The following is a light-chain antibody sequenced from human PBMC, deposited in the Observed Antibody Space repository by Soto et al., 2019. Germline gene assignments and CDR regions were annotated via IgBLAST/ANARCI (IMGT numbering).Light chain of an antibody. V-gene: IGLV2-8*01. CDR3: SSYAGSNTYYA. Sequence: QSALTQPPSASGSPGQSVTISCTGTSSDVGGYNSVSWYQQRPGKAPKLMIYEVTKRPSGVPVRFSGSKSGNTASLSVSGLQAEDEANYYCSSYAGSNTYYASEPGTKVPVL. CDR2: EVT. CDR1: SSDVGGYNS. J-gene: IGLJ1*01.